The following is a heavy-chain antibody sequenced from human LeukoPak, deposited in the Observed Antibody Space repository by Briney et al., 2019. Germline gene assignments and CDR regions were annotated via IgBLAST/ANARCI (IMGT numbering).Heavy chain of an antibody. CDR3: GRDKSGYCSGGSCYPLFRY. CDR1: GYTFTSYA. D-gene: IGHD2-15*01. V-gene: IGHV1-3*01. Sequence: ASVKVSCKASGYTFTSYAMHWVRQAPGQRLEWMGWINAGNGNTKYSQKFQGRVTITRDTSASTAYKELSSLRSEDTAVYYCGRDKSGYCSGGSCYPLFRYWGQGTLITVSS. J-gene: IGHJ4*02. CDR2: INAGNGNT.